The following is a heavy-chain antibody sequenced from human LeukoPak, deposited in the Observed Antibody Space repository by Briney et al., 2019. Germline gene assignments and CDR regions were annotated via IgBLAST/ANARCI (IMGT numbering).Heavy chain of an antibody. V-gene: IGHV3-30*18. J-gene: IGHJ4*02. CDR1: GFTFSSYG. CDR2: ISFDGSNK. CDR3: AKAGYSSGWRNFDY. D-gene: IGHD6-19*01. Sequence: GGSLRLSCAASGFTFSSYGMHWVRQAPGKGLEWVAVISFDGSNKSYADSVKGRFTISRDNSKNTVNLQMNSLRAEDTAVFYCAKAGYSSGWRNFDYWGQGTLVTVSS.